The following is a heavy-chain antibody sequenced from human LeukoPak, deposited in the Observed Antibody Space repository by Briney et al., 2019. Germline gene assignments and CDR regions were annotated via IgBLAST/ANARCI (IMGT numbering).Heavy chain of an antibody. J-gene: IGHJ4*02. CDR1: GFTFSNYA. Sequence: PGTSLRLSCTASGFTFSNYAMSWVRQAPGKGLEWVSVISGSGGSTYYADSVKGRFTISRDNSKNTLYLQMNSLRAEDTAVYYCAKSGITMIVVFNGEYYFDYWGQGTLVTVSS. D-gene: IGHD3-22*01. CDR3: AKSGITMIVVFNGEYYFDY. V-gene: IGHV3-23*01. CDR2: ISGSGGST.